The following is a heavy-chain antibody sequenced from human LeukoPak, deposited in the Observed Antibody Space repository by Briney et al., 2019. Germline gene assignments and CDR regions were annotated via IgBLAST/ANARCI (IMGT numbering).Heavy chain of an antibody. D-gene: IGHD6-19*01. CDR2: INPSGGST. CDR3: ARRSGWYDRYFDY. J-gene: IGHJ4*02. V-gene: IGHV1-46*01. Sequence: ASVKVSCKASGYTFTSSYLHWVRQAPGQGLEWMGIINPSGGSTSYAQKFQGRVTVTRDTSTSTVYMELSSLRSEDTAVYYCARRSGWYDRYFDYWGQGTLVTVSS. CDR1: GYTFTSSY.